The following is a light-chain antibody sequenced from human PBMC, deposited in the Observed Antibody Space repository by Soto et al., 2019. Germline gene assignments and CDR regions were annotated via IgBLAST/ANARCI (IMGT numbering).Light chain of an antibody. CDR3: CSYAGSDVA. CDR2: DVN. Sequence: QSALTQPRSVSGSPGQSVTISCTGTSSDVGGYNYVSWYQQHPGKAPQLMVYDVNKRPSGVPDRFSGSKSGNTASLTISGLQAEDEADYHCCSYAGSDVAFGGGTKLTVL. J-gene: IGLJ2*01. V-gene: IGLV2-11*01. CDR1: SSDVGGYNY.